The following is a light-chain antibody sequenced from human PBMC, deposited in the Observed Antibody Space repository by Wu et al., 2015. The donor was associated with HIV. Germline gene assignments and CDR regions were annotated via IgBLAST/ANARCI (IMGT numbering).Light chain of an antibody. CDR2: AAS. V-gene: IGKV1-27*01. CDR1: QGISSY. J-gene: IGKJ1*01. Sequence: IRITQSPSSLSASTGDRVTITCRASQGISSYLAWYQQKPGKAPKVLIYAASTLQSGVPSRFSGSGSGTDFTLTISSLQPEDVATYYCQKYNTAPWTFGQGTKVE. CDR3: QKYNTAPWT.